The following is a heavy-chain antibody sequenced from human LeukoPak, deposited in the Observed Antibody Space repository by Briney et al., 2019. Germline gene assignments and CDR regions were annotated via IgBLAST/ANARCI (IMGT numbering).Heavy chain of an antibody. CDR1: GGSISSSSFY. CDR3: ARHGAHYYSGSGSYYTTAFDS. J-gene: IGHJ4*02. V-gene: IGHV4-39*01. D-gene: IGHD3-10*01. Sequence: SETPSLTCTVSGGSISSSSFYWDWIRQPPGKGLEWIAAIYYSGSTYYNPSLKSRVTISVDTSKNQFSLRLSSVTAADTAIYYCARHGAHYYSGSGSYYTTAFDSWGQGTLVTVSS. CDR2: IYYSGST.